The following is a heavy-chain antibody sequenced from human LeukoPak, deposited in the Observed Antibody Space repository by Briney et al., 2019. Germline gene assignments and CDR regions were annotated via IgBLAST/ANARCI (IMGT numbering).Heavy chain of an antibody. J-gene: IGHJ4*02. Sequence: RASVKVSCKASGYTFTSYAMHWVRQAPGQGLEWMGIINPSGGTTTYAQKFQGRITMTRDTSTSTVYMELSSLRSEDTAVYYCVREQGITLVRGPVDYWGQGTLVTVSS. CDR2: INPSGGTT. CDR1: GYTFTSYA. CDR3: VREQGITLVRGPVDY. D-gene: IGHD3-10*01. V-gene: IGHV1-46*01.